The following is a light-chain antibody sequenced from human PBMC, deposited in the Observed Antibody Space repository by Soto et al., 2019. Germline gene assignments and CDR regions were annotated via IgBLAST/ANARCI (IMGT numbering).Light chain of an antibody. V-gene: IGLV1-40*01. J-gene: IGLJ6*01. CDR3: QSYDGSVSGYV. CDR1: SSNIGAGFD. Sequence: QSVLTQPPSVSGAPGQRVTISCTGRSSNIGAGFDVHWYQQNPGTAPKLLLSGNSHRPSGVPERFSGSKTGTSASLAITGLQAEDEADYYCQSYDGSVSGYVFGTGTQLTVL. CDR2: GNS.